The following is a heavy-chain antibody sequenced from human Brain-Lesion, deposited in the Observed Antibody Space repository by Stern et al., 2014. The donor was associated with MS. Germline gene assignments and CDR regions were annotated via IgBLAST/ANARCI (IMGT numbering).Heavy chain of an antibody. CDR2: FGPEDGET. V-gene: IGHV1-24*01. Sequence: VQLVESGAEVKKPGASVKVSCKGSGYTLTELSMHWVRQAPRKGLEWMGGFGPEDGETIYAQKFQGRVTMTEDTSTDTAYMELSSLRSEDTAVYYCATLSPGAGGNYYRHFDYWGQGTLVTVSS. D-gene: IGHD1-26*01. J-gene: IGHJ4*02. CDR1: GYTLTELS. CDR3: ATLSPGAGGNYYRHFDY.